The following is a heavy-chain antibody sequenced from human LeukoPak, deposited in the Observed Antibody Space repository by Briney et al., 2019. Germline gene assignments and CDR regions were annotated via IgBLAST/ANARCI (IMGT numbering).Heavy chain of an antibody. CDR3: ASSYYYDSSGYYSYAH. Sequence: VASAKVSCKASGYTFTSYGISWVRQAPGQGLEWMGWISAYNGNTNYAQKLQGRVTMTTDTSTSTAYMELRSLRSDDTAVYYCASSYYYDSSGYYSYAHWGQGTLVTVSS. CDR1: GYTFTSYG. V-gene: IGHV1-18*01. CDR2: ISAYNGNT. J-gene: IGHJ4*02. D-gene: IGHD3-22*01.